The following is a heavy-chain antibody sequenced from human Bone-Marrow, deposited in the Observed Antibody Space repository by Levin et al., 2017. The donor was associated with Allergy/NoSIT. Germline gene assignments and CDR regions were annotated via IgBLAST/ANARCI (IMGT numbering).Heavy chain of an antibody. CDR1: GYSVSSGYN. J-gene: IGHJ4*02. D-gene: IGHD3-16*01. V-gene: IGHV4-38-2*01. CDR3: ARAGMIIFGGSQFDY. Sequence: SETLSLTCAVSGYSVSSGYNWGWIRQSPGKGLEWIASIYQSGSTYYNPSLKSRVTISLDTSKNQFSLKLSSVTAADTAVYYCARAGMIIFGGSQFDYWGQGTLVTVSS. CDR2: IYQSGST.